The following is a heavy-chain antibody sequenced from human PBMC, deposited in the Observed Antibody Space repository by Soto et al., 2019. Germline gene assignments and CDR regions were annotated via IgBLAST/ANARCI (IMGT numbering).Heavy chain of an antibody. J-gene: IGHJ6*02. Sequence: LRLSCAASGFTFSSYSMNWVRQAPGKGLEWVSYISSSSSTIYYADSVKGRFTISRDNAKNSLYLQMNSLRDEDTAVYYCARDGWCSSTSCYLVYYYYGMDVWGQGTTVTVSS. D-gene: IGHD2-2*01. CDR1: GFTFSSYS. CDR3: ARDGWCSSTSCYLVYYYYGMDV. V-gene: IGHV3-48*02. CDR2: ISSSSSTI.